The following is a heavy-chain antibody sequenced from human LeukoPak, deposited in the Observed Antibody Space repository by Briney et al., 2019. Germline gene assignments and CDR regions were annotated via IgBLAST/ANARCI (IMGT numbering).Heavy chain of an antibody. J-gene: IGHJ5*02. V-gene: IGHV4-38-2*02. CDR3: ARDPRWLAPDCTSTSCYENYFDP. CDR1: GYSISSGYQ. D-gene: IGHD2-2*01. Sequence: SETMSLTCAVSGYSISSGYQWAWIRQPPGKTLEWIASIYHSGSAHYNPSLNSPPNISVDRSNNQFCLRLSSVSAADTAVYYCARDPRWLAPDCTSTSCYENYFDPWGQGTLVTVSS. CDR2: IYHSGSA.